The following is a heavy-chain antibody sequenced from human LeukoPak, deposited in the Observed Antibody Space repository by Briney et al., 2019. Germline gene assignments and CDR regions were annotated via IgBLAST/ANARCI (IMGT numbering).Heavy chain of an antibody. D-gene: IGHD2-2*02. CDR1: GGSISSGGYY. Sequence: SETLSLTCTVSGGSISSGGYYWSWIRQHPGKGLEWIGYIYYSGSTYYNPSLKSRVTISVDTSKNRFSLKLSSVTAADTAVYYCARYIVVVPAAIGWFDPWGQGTLVTVSS. J-gene: IGHJ5*02. V-gene: IGHV4-31*03. CDR2: IYYSGST. CDR3: ARYIVVVPAAIGWFDP.